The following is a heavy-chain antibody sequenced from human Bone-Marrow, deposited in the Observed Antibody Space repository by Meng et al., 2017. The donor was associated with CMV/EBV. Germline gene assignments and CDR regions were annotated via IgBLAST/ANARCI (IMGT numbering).Heavy chain of an antibody. J-gene: IGHJ4*02. CDR3: AGRDLWSGYDY. V-gene: IGHV3-23*01. D-gene: IGHD3-3*01. CDR2: ISGSGGST. Sequence: GGSLRLSCAASGFTFSSYAMSWVRHAPGKGLEWVSAISGSGGSTYYADSVKGRFTNYRDNAKNTLYLQMNSLRDEDTAGYYCAGRDLWSGYDYWGQGTLVTVSS. CDR1: GFTFSSYA.